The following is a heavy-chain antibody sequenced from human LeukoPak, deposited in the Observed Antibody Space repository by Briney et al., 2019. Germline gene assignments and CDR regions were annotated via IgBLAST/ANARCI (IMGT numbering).Heavy chain of an antibody. Sequence: GGSLRLSCAASGFTFSSYAMSWVRQAPGKGLEWVSVIYSGGTTYYADSVKGRFTISRDNSENTLYLQLNSLRAEDTAIYYCARHTSGSFDYWGQGTLVTVSS. CDR1: GFTFSSYA. J-gene: IGHJ4*02. D-gene: IGHD3-10*01. CDR2: IYSGGTT. CDR3: ARHTSGSFDY. V-gene: IGHV3-23*03.